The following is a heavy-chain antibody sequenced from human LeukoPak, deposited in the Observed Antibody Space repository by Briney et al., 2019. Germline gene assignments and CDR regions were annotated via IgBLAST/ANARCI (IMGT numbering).Heavy chain of an antibody. V-gene: IGHV4-39*01. CDR1: GGSISSSSYY. J-gene: IGHJ4*02. CDR3: ARDRYCSSTSCYPFDY. Sequence: PSETLSLTCTVSGGSISSSSYYWGWIRQPPGKGLEWIGSIYYSGSTYYNPSLKSRVTISVDTSKNQFSLKLSSVTAADTAVYYYARDRYCSSTSCYPFDYWGQGTLVTVSS. CDR2: IYYSGST. D-gene: IGHD2-2*01.